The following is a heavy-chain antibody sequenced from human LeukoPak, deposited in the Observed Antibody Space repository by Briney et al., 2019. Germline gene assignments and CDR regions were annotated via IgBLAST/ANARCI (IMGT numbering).Heavy chain of an antibody. CDR2: ITASGTAM. CDR1: GFTFSSYS. CDR3: ASSGSYRFDY. J-gene: IGHJ4*02. Sequence: GGSLRLSCAAPGFTFSSYSMNWVRQAPGKGLEWVSHITASGTAMFYADSVKGRFTISRDNAKNSLYLQMNSLRDEDTAVYYCASSGSYRFDYWGQGTLVTVSS. V-gene: IGHV3-48*02. D-gene: IGHD1-26*01.